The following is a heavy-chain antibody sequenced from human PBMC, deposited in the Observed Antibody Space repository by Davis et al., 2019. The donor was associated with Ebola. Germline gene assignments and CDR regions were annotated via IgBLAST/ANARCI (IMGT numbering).Heavy chain of an antibody. D-gene: IGHD5-12*01. V-gene: IGHV1-69*13. J-gene: IGHJ6*02. Sequence: SVKVSCKASGGTFSSYAISWVRQAPGQGLEWMGGIIPIFGTANYAQKFQGRVTITADESTSTAYMELSSLRSEDTAVYYCARGVATMRGYYYYYGMDVWGQGTTVTVSS. CDR1: GGTFSSYA. CDR3: ARGVATMRGYYYYYGMDV. CDR2: IIPIFGTA.